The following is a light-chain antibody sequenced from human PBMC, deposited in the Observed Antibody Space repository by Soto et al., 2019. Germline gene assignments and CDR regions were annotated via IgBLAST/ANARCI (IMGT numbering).Light chain of an antibody. J-gene: IGLJ2*01. CDR2: EVS. V-gene: IGLV2-8*01. Sequence: QSALTQPPSAYGSPGQSVTISCSGTSSDVGGYNYVSWYQQHPGKAPKLMIFEVSKRPSGVPDRFSGSKSGNTASLTVSGLQAEDEADYYCSSYAGSNTVVFGGRTKLTVL. CDR1: SSDVGGYNY. CDR3: SSYAGSNTVV.